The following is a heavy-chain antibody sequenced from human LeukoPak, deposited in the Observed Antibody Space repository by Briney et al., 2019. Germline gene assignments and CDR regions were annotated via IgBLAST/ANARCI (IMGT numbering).Heavy chain of an antibody. J-gene: IGHJ4*02. Sequence: SETLSLTCTVSGGSISSYYWSWIRQPPGKGLEWIGYIYYSGSTNYNPSLKSRVTISLDTSKNQFSLKLSSVTAADTAVYYCARGDYYDYYYFDYWGQGTLVTVSS. D-gene: IGHD3-22*01. CDR2: IYYSGST. CDR3: ARGDYYDYYYFDY. V-gene: IGHV4-59*08. CDR1: GGSISSYY.